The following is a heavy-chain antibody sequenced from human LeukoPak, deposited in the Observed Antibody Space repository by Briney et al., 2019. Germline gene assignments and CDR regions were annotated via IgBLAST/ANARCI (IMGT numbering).Heavy chain of an antibody. V-gene: IGHV3-21*01. J-gene: IGHJ6*02. CDR3: ARLTTVGDYYYGMDV. Sequence: PGGSLRLSCAASGFTFSSYSMNWVRQAPGKGLEWVSSISSSSSYIYYADSVKGRLTISRDNAKNSLYLQMNSLRAEDTAVYYCARLTTVGDYYYGMDVWGQGTTVTVSS. CDR1: GFTFSSYS. CDR2: ISSSSSYI. D-gene: IGHD4-23*01.